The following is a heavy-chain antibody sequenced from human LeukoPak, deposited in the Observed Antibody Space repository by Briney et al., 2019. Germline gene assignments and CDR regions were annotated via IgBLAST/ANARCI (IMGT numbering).Heavy chain of an antibody. CDR2: ICYSGST. Sequence: SETLSLTCTVSGGSISSYYWSWIRQPPGKGLEWIGYICYSGSTNYYPSPKSRVTISVDTYKNQFSLQQRTVTTAETAVYYCARAEDTAIDYWGQGTLVTVSS. CDR3: ARAEDTAIDY. D-gene: IGHD5-18*01. J-gene: IGHJ4*02. CDR1: GGSISSYY. V-gene: IGHV4-59*01.